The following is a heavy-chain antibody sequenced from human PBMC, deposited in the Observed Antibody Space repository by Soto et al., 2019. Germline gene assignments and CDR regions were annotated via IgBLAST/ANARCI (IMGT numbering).Heavy chain of an antibody. V-gene: IGHV4-39*01. CDR1: GGSVSSSGFY. J-gene: IGHJ5*02. CDR2: IYYSGST. CDR3: ARGRGVVVVSAPPRGWFDP. Sequence: QLQLQESGPGLVKPSETLSLTCTVSGGSVSSSGFYWGWTRQPPGKGLEWIANIYYSGSTYYNPSLRGRVTMSVDTSKHQFSRMLTSVTAADTAVYYCARGRGVVVVSAPPRGWFDPWGQGTLVTVSS. D-gene: IGHD2-15*01.